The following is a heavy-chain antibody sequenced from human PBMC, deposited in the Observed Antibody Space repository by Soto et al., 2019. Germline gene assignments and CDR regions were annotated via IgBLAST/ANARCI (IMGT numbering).Heavy chain of an antibody. CDR3: TKNGQPPYYYYGMDV. CDR1: GYTFTRYG. Sequence: QGQLVQSGGEVKKPGASVKVSCKASGYTFTRYGISWVRQAPGQGLEWMGWSSGYNGDTKYAQKFQGRVTMTVDTSTTTAYLELRSLTSDDRAVYYCTKNGQPPYYYYGMDVWGQGTTVTVSS. CDR2: SSGYNGDT. J-gene: IGHJ6*02. V-gene: IGHV1-18*01. D-gene: IGHD2-8*01.